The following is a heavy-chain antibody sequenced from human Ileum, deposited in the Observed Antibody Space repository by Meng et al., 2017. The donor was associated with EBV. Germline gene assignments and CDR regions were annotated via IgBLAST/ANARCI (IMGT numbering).Heavy chain of an antibody. CDR2: PYYRSKCYN. Sequence: HRRQSGPCLVKPSQPRSPTHAISRATVYSNSAAWKRIRPPPSRGLEGLGRPYYRSKCYNDYALSLKSRITINPDTSKNPFSLQLNSVTPEDTAVYYCARDSSSSAYSPFDYWGQGTLVTVSS. D-gene: IGHD3-22*01. J-gene: IGHJ4*02. V-gene: IGHV6-1*01. CDR3: ARDSSSSAYSPFDY. CDR1: RATVYSNSAA.